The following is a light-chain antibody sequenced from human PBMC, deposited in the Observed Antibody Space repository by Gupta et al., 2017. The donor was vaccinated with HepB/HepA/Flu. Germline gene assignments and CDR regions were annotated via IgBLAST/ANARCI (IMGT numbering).Light chain of an antibody. CDR1: QSVSSN. Sequence: LLTQPPATLSVSPGERATLSCRASQSVSSNLAWYQQKPGQAPRLLIYGASTRATGIPARFSGSGSGTEFTLTISSLQSEDFAVYYCQQYNNWPPYTFGQGTKLEIK. CDR2: GAS. CDR3: QQYNNWPPYT. V-gene: IGKV3-15*01. J-gene: IGKJ2*01.